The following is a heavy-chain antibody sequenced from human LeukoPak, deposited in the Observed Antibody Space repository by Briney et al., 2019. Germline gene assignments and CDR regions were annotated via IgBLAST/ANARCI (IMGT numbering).Heavy chain of an antibody. J-gene: IGHJ3*02. CDR2: IYPGDSDP. CDR1: GYSFTSYW. CDR3: ARLDASLWFGEHAAGAFDI. Sequence: GESLKISCKGSGYSFTSYWIGWVRQMPGKGLEWMGIIYPGDSDPRYSPSFQGQVTISADKSISTAYLQWSSLKASDTAMYYCARLDASLWFGEHAAGAFDIWGQGTMVTVSS. V-gene: IGHV5-51*01. D-gene: IGHD3-10*01.